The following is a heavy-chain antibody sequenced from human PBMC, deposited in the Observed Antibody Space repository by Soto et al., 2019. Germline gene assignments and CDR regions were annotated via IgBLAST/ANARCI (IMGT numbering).Heavy chain of an antibody. V-gene: IGHV4-31*03. CDR2: IYYSGST. D-gene: IGHD6-13*01. J-gene: IGHJ5*02. Sequence: QVQLQESGPGLVKPSQTLSLTCTVSGVSSSSCGYYWSWIRQHPGKGLEWHGYIYYSGSTYDNPSLNSRVTISVDTSKTQFSLKLSSVTAADTAVYYCARQGYLNWFDTWGQGTLVTVSS. CDR3: ARQGYLNWFDT. CDR1: GVSSSSCGYY.